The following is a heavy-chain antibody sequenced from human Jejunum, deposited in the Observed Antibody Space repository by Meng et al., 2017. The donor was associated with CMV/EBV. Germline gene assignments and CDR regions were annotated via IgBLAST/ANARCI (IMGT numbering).Heavy chain of an antibody. CDR3: AKERTDSGFDAFDV. CDR2: INPKSGAT. J-gene: IGHJ3*01. Sequence: YTVSGYYIRWVRQAPGQGLEWMGWINPKSGATDYAKKFRGRVTVTRDTSITTAYMELSSLRSDDTAVYYCAKERTDSGFDAFDVWGQGTMVTVSS. V-gene: IGHV1-2*02. D-gene: IGHD1-26*01. CDR1: YTVSGYY.